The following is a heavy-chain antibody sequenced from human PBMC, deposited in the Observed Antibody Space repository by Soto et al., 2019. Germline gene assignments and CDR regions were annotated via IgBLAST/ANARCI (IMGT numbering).Heavy chain of an antibody. J-gene: IGHJ6*02. CDR2: IYYSGST. Sequence: SETLSLTCTVSGGSISSYYWSWIRQPPGKGLEWIGHIYYSGSTDYNHSLKSRVTISVDTSKNQFFLKLSSVTAADTAVYYCARDRFGSYSGYDYGDYYYYGMDVWGQGTTVTVSS. V-gene: IGHV4-59*01. D-gene: IGHD5-12*01. CDR1: GGSISSYY. CDR3: ARDRFGSYSGYDYGDYYYYGMDV.